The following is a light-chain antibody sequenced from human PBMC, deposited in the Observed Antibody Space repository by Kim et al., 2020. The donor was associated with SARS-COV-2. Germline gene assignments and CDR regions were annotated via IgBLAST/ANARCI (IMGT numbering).Light chain of an antibody. J-gene: IGKJ4*01. CDR2: DAS. CDR3: QQFISPAT. V-gene: IGKV1-13*02. CDR1: QGISRA. Sequence: AASVGDRVTFTCRASQGISRALAWYQQKAGKAPQLLIFDASILESGVPSRFSGSGSGTDFTLTISSLLPEDFATYYCQQFISPATFGGGTKVDIK.